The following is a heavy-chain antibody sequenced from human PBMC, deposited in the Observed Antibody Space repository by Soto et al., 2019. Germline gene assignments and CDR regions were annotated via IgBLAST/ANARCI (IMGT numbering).Heavy chain of an antibody. Sequence: PSETLSLTCTVSGGSISSSTYYWGWMRQPPGKGLEWIASFFIGGNTYYNPSLKSRVTISVDRSKNQFSLKLSSVTAADTAVYYCARAHYGDYGYGMDVWGQGTTVTVSS. CDR2: FFIGGNT. CDR1: GGSISSSTYY. J-gene: IGHJ6*02. CDR3: ARAHYGDYGYGMDV. V-gene: IGHV4-39*07. D-gene: IGHD4-17*01.